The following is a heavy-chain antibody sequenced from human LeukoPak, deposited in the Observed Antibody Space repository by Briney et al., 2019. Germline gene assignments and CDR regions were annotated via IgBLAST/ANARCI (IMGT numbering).Heavy chain of an antibody. CDR1: GFTFSSYW. V-gene: IGHV3-23*01. D-gene: IGHD3-3*01. J-gene: IGHJ4*02. CDR3: AKEGQITIFGVVITYYFDY. Sequence: GGSLRLSCAASGFTFSSYWMNWVRQAPGKGLEWVSAISGSGGSTYYADSVKGRFTISRDNSKNTLYLQMNSLRAEDTAVYYCAKEGQITIFGVVITYYFDYWGQGTLVTVSS. CDR2: ISGSGGST.